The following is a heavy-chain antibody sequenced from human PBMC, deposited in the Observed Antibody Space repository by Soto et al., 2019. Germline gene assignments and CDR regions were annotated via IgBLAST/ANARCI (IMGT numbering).Heavy chain of an antibody. CDR1: GQSFSGHT. V-gene: IGHV4-34*01. CDR3: ARGSGIAVIPGELEDVHYDY. Sequence: QVQLQQWGAGLLKPSETLSLTCAVYGQSFSGHTWSWIRQSPGKGLEWIGEISQSGSTYYNPSFTTRVTISADTSKNQFSLTLNSVTAADTGVFYCARGSGIAVIPGELEDVHYDYWGQGTLVSVSS. D-gene: IGHD2-2*01. J-gene: IGHJ4*02. CDR2: ISQSGST.